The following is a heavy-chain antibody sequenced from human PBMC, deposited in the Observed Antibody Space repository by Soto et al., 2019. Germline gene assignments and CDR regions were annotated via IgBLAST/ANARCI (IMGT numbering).Heavy chain of an antibody. D-gene: IGHD5-12*01. CDR2: IYYSGST. CDR1: GGSISSSSYY. CDR3: ARLSYGLLNIVATIIDY. J-gene: IGHJ4*02. Sequence: QLQLQESGPGLVKPSETLSLTCTVSGGSISSSSYYWGWIRQPPGKGLEWIGSIYYSGSTYYNPSLKSRATISVDTSKNQFSLKLSSVTAADTAVYYCARLSYGLLNIVATIIDYWGQGTLVTVSS. V-gene: IGHV4-39*01.